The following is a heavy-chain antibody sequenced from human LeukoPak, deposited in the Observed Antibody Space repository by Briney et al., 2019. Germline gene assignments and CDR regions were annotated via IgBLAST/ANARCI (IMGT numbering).Heavy chain of an antibody. D-gene: IGHD5-24*01. Sequence: ASVKVSCKVSGYTLTELSMHWVRQAPGKGLEWMGGFDPEDGETIYAQKFQGRVTMTEDTSTDTAYVELSSLRSEDTAVYYCATVRRWLQYFQHWGQGTLVTVSS. CDR2: FDPEDGET. CDR3: ATVRRWLQYFQH. CDR1: GYTLTELS. J-gene: IGHJ1*01. V-gene: IGHV1-24*01.